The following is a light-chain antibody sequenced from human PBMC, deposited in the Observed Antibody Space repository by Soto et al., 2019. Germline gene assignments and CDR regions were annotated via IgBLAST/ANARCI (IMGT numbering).Light chain of an antibody. CDR1: SSDVGAYDF. J-gene: IGLJ1*01. CDR3: SSYTTSSTRV. Sequence: QSALAQPASVSGSPGQSITISCTGTSSDVGAYDFVSWYQQHPDKAPKLMIYEVSNWPSGVSYRFSGSKSVNTATLTISGLQAEDEADYYCSSYTTSSTRVFGTGTKLTVL. CDR2: EVS. V-gene: IGLV2-14*03.